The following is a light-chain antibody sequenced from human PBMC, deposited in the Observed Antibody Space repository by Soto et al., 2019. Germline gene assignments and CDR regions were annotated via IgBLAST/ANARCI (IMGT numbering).Light chain of an antibody. Sequence: DIQITQSPSTLSASFGYRVTIIFRASQSIISWLAWYQQKPGKAPKLLIYAAVTLQSGVPSRFSGSGSGTEFTLTISSLQPDDFATYYCQQYNSYSETFGQGTKVDIK. V-gene: IGKV1-5*02. CDR1: QSIISW. CDR3: QQYNSYSET. J-gene: IGKJ1*01. CDR2: AAV.